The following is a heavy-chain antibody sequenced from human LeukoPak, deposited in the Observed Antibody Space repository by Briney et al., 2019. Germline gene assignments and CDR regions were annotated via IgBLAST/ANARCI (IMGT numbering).Heavy chain of an antibody. D-gene: IGHD3-10*01. CDR3: AKVMKGSERLTMVRGVIIKTAGLYYMDV. CDR1: GFTLSSYA. V-gene: IGHV3-23*01. Sequence: GGSLRLSCAASGFTLSSYAMSWVRQAPGKGLEWVSSISASGGSTNYADSVKGRFTISRDNSKNTVYPQMNSLRAEDTAVYYCAKVMKGSERLTMVRGVIIKTAGLYYMDVWGEGTTVTVSS. J-gene: IGHJ6*03. CDR2: ISASGGST.